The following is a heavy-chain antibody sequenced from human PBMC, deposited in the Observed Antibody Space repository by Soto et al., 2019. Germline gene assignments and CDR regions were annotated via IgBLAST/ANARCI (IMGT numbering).Heavy chain of an antibody. Sequence: GGSLRLSCAASGFTFSSYAMHWVRQAPGKGLEWVAVISYDGSNKYYADSVKGRFTISRDNSKNTLYLQMNSLRAEDTAVYYCARDTRTYYDFWSGYYYWGQGTLVTVSS. D-gene: IGHD3-3*01. V-gene: IGHV3-30-3*01. CDR1: GFTFSSYA. J-gene: IGHJ4*02. CDR2: ISYDGSNK. CDR3: ARDTRTYYDFWSGYYY.